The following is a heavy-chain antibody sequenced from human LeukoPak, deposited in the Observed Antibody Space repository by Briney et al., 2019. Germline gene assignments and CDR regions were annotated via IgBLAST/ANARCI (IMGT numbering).Heavy chain of an antibody. J-gene: IGHJ4*02. Sequence: SETLSLTCTVSGVSISSTSYYWGWIRQPPGKGLEWIGSIYYSGSTYYNPSLKSRVTISVDTSKNQFSLKLSSVTAADTAVYYCARHGGPYYYGSGNEYFDYWGQGTLVTVSS. D-gene: IGHD3-10*01. CDR2: IYYSGST. CDR3: ARHGGPYYYGSGNEYFDY. V-gene: IGHV4-39*01. CDR1: GVSISSTSYY.